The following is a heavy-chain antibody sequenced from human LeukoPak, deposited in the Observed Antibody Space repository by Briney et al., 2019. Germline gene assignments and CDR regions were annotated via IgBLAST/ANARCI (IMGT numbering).Heavy chain of an antibody. CDR2: ISYDGSNK. V-gene: IGHV3-30-3*01. CDR1: GFTFSSYA. CDR3: ARASSGWYFQAFDI. Sequence: PGRSLRLSCAASGFTFSSYAMHWVHQAPGKGLEWVAVISYDGSNKYYADSVKGRFTISRDNSKNTLYLQMNSLRSDDTAVYYCARASSGWYFQAFDIWGQGTMVTVSS. D-gene: IGHD6-19*01. J-gene: IGHJ3*02.